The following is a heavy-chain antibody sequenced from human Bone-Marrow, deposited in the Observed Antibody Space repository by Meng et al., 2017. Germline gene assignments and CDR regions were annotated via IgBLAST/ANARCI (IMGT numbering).Heavy chain of an antibody. V-gene: IGHV4-4*02. Sequence: QVQLQEAGPGLVKPSGTLPLTCAVASVSISSTTWWGWVRQPPGKGLEWIGHIYYSGSTYYNPSLKSRVTISIATSKNQFSLKLSSVTAADTAVFYCARAFSGPLDSWGRGTLVTVSS. CDR1: SVSISSTTW. D-gene: IGHD3-10*01. J-gene: IGHJ4*02. CDR3: ARAFSGPLDS. CDR2: IYYSGST.